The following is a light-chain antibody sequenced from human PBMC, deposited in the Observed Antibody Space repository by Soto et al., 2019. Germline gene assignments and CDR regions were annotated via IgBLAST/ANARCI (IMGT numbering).Light chain of an antibody. Sequence: EMVLTQSPGTLSLSPGERATLSCRASQSINSRYLAWYQQKPGQAPRLLIYASSSRAAGIPDRLSGSGSGTEFTLTISRLEPEDFAVYYCQQFGSSPGFTFGPGTKVDIK. V-gene: IGKV3-20*01. CDR1: QSINSRY. J-gene: IGKJ3*01. CDR3: QQFGSSPGFT. CDR2: ASS.